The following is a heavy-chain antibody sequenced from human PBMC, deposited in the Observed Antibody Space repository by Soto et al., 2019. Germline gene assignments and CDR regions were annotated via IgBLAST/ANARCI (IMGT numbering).Heavy chain of an antibody. V-gene: IGHV4-31*03. CDR3: ARDDHTWYYGLDG. D-gene: IGHD2-2*02. CDR1: GGSIISGGSY. Sequence: QVQLQESGPGLVKPSQTVSLTCSVSGGSIISGGSYWNWIRQRPGKGLEWIGYIYDSENTYNNPSLKGRVFLSIDTSKNQFSLKLTTVTAADTAVYYCARDDHTWYYGLDGWGQSTTFTVS. CDR2: IYDSENT. J-gene: IGHJ6*02.